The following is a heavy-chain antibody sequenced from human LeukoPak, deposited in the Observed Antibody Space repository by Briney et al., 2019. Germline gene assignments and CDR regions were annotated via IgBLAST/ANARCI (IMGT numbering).Heavy chain of an antibody. CDR2: ISSSSSYI. Sequence: GGSLRLSCAASGFTFSDHYMDWVRQAPGKGLEWVSSISSSSSYIYYADSVKGRFTISRDNAKNSLYLQMNSLGAEDTAVYYCARESRCSSTSCYRRGIFDPWGQGTLVTVSS. CDR1: GFTFSDHY. D-gene: IGHD2-2*01. V-gene: IGHV3-21*01. CDR3: ARESRCSSTSCYRRGIFDP. J-gene: IGHJ5*02.